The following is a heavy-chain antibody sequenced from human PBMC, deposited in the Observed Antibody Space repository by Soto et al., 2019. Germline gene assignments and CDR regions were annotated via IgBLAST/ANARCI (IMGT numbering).Heavy chain of an antibody. CDR2: IDWDGDK. Sequence: XGPTLVNPTQTLRLTGTCSGFSLTTSGMSVSWIRQPPGKALEWLAFIDWDGDKHYTTSLKTRLTLSRDTTKNQVVLTMTNMDPVDTATYYCARTLARSGYYGSFFYYGMDAWGQGPPVTVSS. J-gene: IGHJ6*02. CDR3: ARTLARSGYYGSFFYYGMDA. CDR1: GFSLTTSGMS. D-gene: IGHD3-22*01. V-gene: IGHV2-70*01.